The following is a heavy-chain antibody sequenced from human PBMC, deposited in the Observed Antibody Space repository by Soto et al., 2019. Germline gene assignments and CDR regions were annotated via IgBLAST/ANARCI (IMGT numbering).Heavy chain of an antibody. D-gene: IGHD3-16*02. Sequence: EVQLLESGGGLVQPGGSLRLSCAASGFTFSSYAMSWVRQAPGKGLEWVSAISGSGGSTYYADSVKGRFTISRDNSKNTLYLQMNSLRAEDTAVYYCAKGEITFGGVIVGPEFDIWGQGTMVTVSS. J-gene: IGHJ3*02. V-gene: IGHV3-23*01. CDR2: ISGSGGST. CDR3: AKGEITFGGVIVGPEFDI. CDR1: GFTFSSYA.